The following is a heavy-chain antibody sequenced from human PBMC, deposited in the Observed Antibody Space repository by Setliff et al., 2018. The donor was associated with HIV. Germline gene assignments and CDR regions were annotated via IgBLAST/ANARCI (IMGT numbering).Heavy chain of an antibody. J-gene: IGHJ4*02. V-gene: IGHV1-46*01. CDR2: INPTGDIT. CDR1: GFTFSSNY. D-gene: IGHD3-3*01. CDR3: ARGSRITVVSVLIYSRFDY. Sequence: ASVKVSCKASGFTFSSNYMLWVRQAPGQGLEWMGLINPTGDITFYPQKFQARVTMTRDSYKSTCSMELSSLTSEDTAVYFCARGSRITVVSVLIYSRFDYWGQGTLVTVSA.